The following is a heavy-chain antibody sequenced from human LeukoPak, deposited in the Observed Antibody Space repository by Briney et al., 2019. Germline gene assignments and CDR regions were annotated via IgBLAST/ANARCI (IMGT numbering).Heavy chain of an antibody. CDR3: ASSVVTEYYFDY. V-gene: IGHV3-7*01. J-gene: IGHJ4*02. CDR2: IKQDGSEK. Sequence: PGRSLRLSCAASGFTFSSYWMSWVRQAPGKGLEWVANIKQDGSEKYYVDSVKGRFTISRDNAKNSLYLQMNSLRAEDTAVYYCASSVVTEYYFDYWGQGTLVTVSS. CDR1: GFTFSSYW. D-gene: IGHD2-21*02.